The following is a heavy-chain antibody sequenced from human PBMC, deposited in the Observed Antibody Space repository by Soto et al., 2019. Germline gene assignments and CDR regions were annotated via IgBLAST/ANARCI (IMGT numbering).Heavy chain of an antibody. J-gene: IGHJ4*02. CDR2: INPSGGST. V-gene: IGHV1-46*01. CDR1: GYIFTNHY. Sequence: QVQLVQSGAEVKKPGASVKVSCKASGYIFTNHYIHWVRQAPGQGLEWMGIINPSGGSTNYLQKFQGRITMTRDTSTSTVYMELSGLRSEDTAVYFCARADYYDSSGFYYDCWGQGTLVTVSS. D-gene: IGHD3-22*01. CDR3: ARADYYDSSGFYYDC.